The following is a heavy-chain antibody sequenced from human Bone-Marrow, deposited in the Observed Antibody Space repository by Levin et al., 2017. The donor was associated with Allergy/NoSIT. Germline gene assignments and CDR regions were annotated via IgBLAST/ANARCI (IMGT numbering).Heavy chain of an antibody. J-gene: IGHJ4*02. D-gene: IGHD1-26*01. V-gene: IGHV5-10-1*01. CDR1: GYNFKYYW. Sequence: KVSCKGSGYNFKYYWITWVRQRPGKGLEWMGKIDPEDSETKYGPSFEGHVTISVDTSTSTAYLQWNSRKASDTATSYCARRKAAPDSGVSSLDHWGQGTLVTVSS. CDR3: ARRKAAPDSGVSSLDH. CDR2: IDPEDSET.